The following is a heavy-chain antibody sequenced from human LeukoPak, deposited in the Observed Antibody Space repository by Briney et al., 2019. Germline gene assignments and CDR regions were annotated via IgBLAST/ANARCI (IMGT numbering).Heavy chain of an antibody. D-gene: IGHD2/OR15-2a*01. CDR1: GGSISNFY. V-gene: IGHV4-59*08. J-gene: IGHJ4*02. Sequence: PSETLSLTCTVSGGSISNFYWSWIRQPPGKGLEWIGYIYYGGSTNYNPSLKSRVTISVDTSKNQFSLRLSSVTAADTAVYYCARTTSFDYWGQGTLVTVSS. CDR2: IYYGGST. CDR3: ARTTSFDY.